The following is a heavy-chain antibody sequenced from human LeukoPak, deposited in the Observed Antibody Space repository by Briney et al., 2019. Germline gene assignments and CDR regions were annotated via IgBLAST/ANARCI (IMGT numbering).Heavy chain of an antibody. Sequence: SETLSLTCAVSGGSISSGGYSWSWIRQPPGKGLEWIGYIYHSGSTYYNPSLKSRVTISVDRSKNQFSLKLSSVTAADTAVYYCARVRSGSYTRTYYFDHWGQGTLVTVSS. CDR3: ARVRSGSYTRTYYFDH. CDR2: IYHSGST. CDR1: GGSISSGGYS. D-gene: IGHD1-26*01. J-gene: IGHJ4*02. V-gene: IGHV4-30-2*01.